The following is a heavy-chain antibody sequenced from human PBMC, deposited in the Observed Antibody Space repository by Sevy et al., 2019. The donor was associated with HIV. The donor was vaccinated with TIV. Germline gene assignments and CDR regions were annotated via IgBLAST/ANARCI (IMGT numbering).Heavy chain of an antibody. V-gene: IGHV3-23*01. CDR1: GFTFTNYA. J-gene: IGHJ3*02. CDR3: AKDRYDGSGYYPEGAFDI. CDR2: ISGSGGST. Sequence: GESLKISCAASGFTFTNYAMNWVRQAPGKGLEWVSTISGSGGSTYYGDSVKGRFTISRDNSKNTLYLQMSSLRAEDTAVDYCAKDRYDGSGYYPEGAFDIWGQGTKVTVSS. D-gene: IGHD3-22*01.